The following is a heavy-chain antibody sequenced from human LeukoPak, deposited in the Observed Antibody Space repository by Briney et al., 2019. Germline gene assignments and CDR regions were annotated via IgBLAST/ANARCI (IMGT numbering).Heavy chain of an antibody. J-gene: IGHJ4*02. V-gene: IGHV3-21*01. Sequence: GSLRLSCAASGFTFGYYSMNWVRQAPGKGLEWVSSITSSSSYIYYADSVKGRFTISRDNAKNSLYLQMNSLRAEDTAVYYCARDFQGLTYYFDYWGQGTLVTVSS. D-gene: IGHD2-21*02. CDR3: ARDFQGLTYYFDY. CDR2: ITSSSSYI. CDR1: GFTFGYYS.